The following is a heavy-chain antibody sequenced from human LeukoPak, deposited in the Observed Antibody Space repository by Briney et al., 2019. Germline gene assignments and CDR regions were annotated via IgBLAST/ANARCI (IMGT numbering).Heavy chain of an antibody. D-gene: IGHD4-17*01. CDR3: ARDSYGDYVFDH. V-gene: IGHV3-48*02. CDR2: ISTSSRTI. CDR1: GFTFTSYS. Sequence: GESLRLSCSASGFTFTSYSMNWVRQAPGKGLEWVSYISTSSRTIYYADSVKGRFTISRDNAKNSLYLQMDSLRDEDTAVYYCARDSYGDYVFDHWGQGSLVTGSS. J-gene: IGHJ4*02.